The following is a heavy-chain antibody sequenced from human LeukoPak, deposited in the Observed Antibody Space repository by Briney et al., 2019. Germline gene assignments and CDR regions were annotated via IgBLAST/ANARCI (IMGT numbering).Heavy chain of an antibody. D-gene: IGHD3-22*01. Sequence: GGSLRLSCEASGFVFGHSWMSWVGQAQGKGWGGVANINLDGSEINYLDSLTGRLTISRDNAKDSLYLQMNGLRAEDTAVYFCVRDRGYSTFDYWGQGTLVTVSS. V-gene: IGHV3-7*03. J-gene: IGHJ4*02. CDR1: GFVFGHSW. CDR2: INLDGSEI. CDR3: VRDRGYSTFDY.